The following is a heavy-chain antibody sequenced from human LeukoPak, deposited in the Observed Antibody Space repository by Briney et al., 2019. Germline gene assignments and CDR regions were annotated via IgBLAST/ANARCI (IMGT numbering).Heavy chain of an antibody. CDR1: GFTFSSHW. Sequence: GSLRLSCAVSGFTFSSHWMSWVRQAPGKGLEWVANINQDGSQRYYVDSAKGRFTISRDNAKNSLYLQMDSLRVEDTAVYYCARDGFDAGIYFDYWGQGALVTVSS. D-gene: IGHD3-9*01. J-gene: IGHJ4*02. CDR3: ARDGFDAGIYFDY. CDR2: INQDGSQR. V-gene: IGHV3-7*01.